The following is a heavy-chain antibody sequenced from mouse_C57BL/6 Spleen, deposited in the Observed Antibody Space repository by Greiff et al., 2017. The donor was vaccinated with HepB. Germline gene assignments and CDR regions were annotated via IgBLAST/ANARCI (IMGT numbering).Heavy chain of an antibody. D-gene: IGHD2-1*01. J-gene: IGHJ2*01. CDR2: IYPGDGDT. Sequence: QVQLQQSGPELVKPGASVKISCKASGYAFSSSWMNWVKQRPGKGLEWIGRIYPGDGDTNYNGKFKGKATLTADKSSSTAYMQLSSLTSEDSAVYVCARSGGNYGYFDYWGQGTTLTVSS. CDR1: GYAFSSSW. CDR3: ARSGGNYGYFDY. V-gene: IGHV1-82*01.